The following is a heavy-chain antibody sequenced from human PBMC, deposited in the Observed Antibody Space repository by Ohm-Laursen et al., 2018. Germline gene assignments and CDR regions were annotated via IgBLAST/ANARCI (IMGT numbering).Heavy chain of an antibody. CDR2: IYYSGST. CDR1: GGSISSGGYY. J-gene: IGHJ4*02. Sequence: SQTLSLTCTVSGGSISSGGYYWSWIRQHPGKGLEWIGYIYYSGSTYYNPSLKSRVTISVDTSKNQFSLELSSMTAADTAVYYCARADYGGPYRFDYWGQGTLVTVSS. CDR3: ARADYGGPYRFDY. V-gene: IGHV4-31*03. D-gene: IGHD4-23*01.